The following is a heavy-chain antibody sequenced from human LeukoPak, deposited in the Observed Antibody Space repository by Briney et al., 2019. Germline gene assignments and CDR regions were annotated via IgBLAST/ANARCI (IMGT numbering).Heavy chain of an antibody. CDR2: ISGSGSYR. CDR3: ASDRSLIASLYYFDN. CDR1: GITFSAYT. Sequence: GGSLRLSCEASGITFSAYTMNWGRQAPGQGLEWDSSISGSGSYRFYADSVKGRFTISRDNAKNSLYLQMSSLRVEDTAVYYCASDRSLIASLYYFDNWGQGTLVTVSS. D-gene: IGHD3-22*01. J-gene: IGHJ4*02. V-gene: IGHV3-21*01.